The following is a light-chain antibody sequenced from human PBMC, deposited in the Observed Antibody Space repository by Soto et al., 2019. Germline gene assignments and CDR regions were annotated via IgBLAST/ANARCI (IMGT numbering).Light chain of an antibody. CDR3: QSYDSSLSAL. CDR2: GNS. Sequence: QSVLTQPPSVSGAPGQRVTISCTGSSSNIGAGYDVHWYQQLPGTAPKLLIYGNSNRPSGVPDRFSGSKSGTSASLAITGPQAADEADYYCQSYDSSLSALFGGGTKLTVL. V-gene: IGLV1-40*01. CDR1: SSNIGAGYD. J-gene: IGLJ3*02.